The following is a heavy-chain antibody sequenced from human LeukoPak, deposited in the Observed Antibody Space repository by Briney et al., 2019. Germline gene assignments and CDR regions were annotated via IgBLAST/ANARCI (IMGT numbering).Heavy chain of an antibody. CDR2: IYYSGNT. Sequence: SETLSLTCTVSGGSISSSSYHWGWIRQPPGKGLEWIGSIYYSGNTNYNPSLKSRVTISVDTSKNQFSLKLSSVTAADTAVYYCARGPPGGQFDPWGQGTLVTVSS. CDR1: GGSISSSSYH. D-gene: IGHD3-10*01. CDR3: ARGPPGGQFDP. V-gene: IGHV4-39*07. J-gene: IGHJ5*02.